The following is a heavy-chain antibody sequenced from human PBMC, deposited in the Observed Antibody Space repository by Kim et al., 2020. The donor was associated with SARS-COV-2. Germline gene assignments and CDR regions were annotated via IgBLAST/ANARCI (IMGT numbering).Heavy chain of an antibody. Sequence: GESLKISCKGSGYSFTSYWIGWVRQMPGKGLEWMGIIYPGDSDTRYSPSFQGQVTISADKSISTAYLQWSSLKASDTAMYYCAGPTRDYYYGMDVWGQGTTVNVSS. CDR2: IYPGDSDT. CDR1: GYSFTSYW. CDR3: AGPTRDYYYGMDV. V-gene: IGHV5-51*01. J-gene: IGHJ6*02.